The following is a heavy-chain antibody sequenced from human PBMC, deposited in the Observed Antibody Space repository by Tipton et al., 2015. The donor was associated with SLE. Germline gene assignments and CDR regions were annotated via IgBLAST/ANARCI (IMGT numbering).Heavy chain of an antibody. J-gene: IGHJ6*02. CDR2: INNAGDTT. Sequence: SLRLSCAGSGFTFSSYWMHWVRQSPGKGLVWVSRINNAGDTTYYADSVKGRFTISRDNAKNTLYLQMNSLRAEDTAVYYCWGYYNYGMDVWGQGTTVTVSS. CDR3: WGYYNYGMDV. V-gene: IGHV3-74*01. D-gene: IGHD7-27*01. CDR1: GFTFSSYW.